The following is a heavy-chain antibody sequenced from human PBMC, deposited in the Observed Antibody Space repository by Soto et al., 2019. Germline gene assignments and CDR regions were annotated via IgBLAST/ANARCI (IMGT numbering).Heavy chain of an antibody. CDR3: PPDPLIPEPPGFDY. V-gene: IGHV1-69*01. J-gene: IGHJ4*02. CDR2: IIPIFGTA. Sequence: QVQLVQSGAEVKKPGSSVKVSCKASGGTFSSYAISWVRQAPGQGLEWMGGIIPIFGTANYAQKFQGRVTITAEESTSKAYMELSSLGPEDPAWYYCPPDPLIPEPPGFDYWGQGPLVPVSS. D-gene: IGHD3-16*01. CDR1: GGTFSSYA.